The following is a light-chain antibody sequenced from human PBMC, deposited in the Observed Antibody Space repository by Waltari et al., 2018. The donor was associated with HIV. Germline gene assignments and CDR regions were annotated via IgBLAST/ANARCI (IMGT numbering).Light chain of an antibody. Sequence: QSALTQHAPVSGSPGQSITISCTGPSSDVQTYGLESWYQHQPGKAPNPMLYEGNKRPSGVSNRFSGSKSGNTASLTIAGLQAEDEADYYCSAYTSLSTVLFGGGTKRTVL. CDR2: EGN. CDR3: SAYTSLSTVL. V-gene: IGLV2-23*01. CDR1: SSDVQTYGL. J-gene: IGLJ2*01.